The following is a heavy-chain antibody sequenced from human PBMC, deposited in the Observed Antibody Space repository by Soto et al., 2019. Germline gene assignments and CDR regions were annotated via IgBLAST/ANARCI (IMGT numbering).Heavy chain of an antibody. CDR1: GFTFSSYA. D-gene: IGHD3-22*01. CDR2: ITAGGRST. Sequence: GGSLRLSCAASGFTFSSYAMNWVRQAPGKGLEWVSRITAGGRSTYYADPVKGRFTISRDNSKNTFYLQMNSLRVEDTAVYFCAQVYYDSSGYYSYFDYWGQGTLVTVSS. CDR3: AQVYYDSSGYYSYFDY. V-gene: IGHV3-23*01. J-gene: IGHJ4*02.